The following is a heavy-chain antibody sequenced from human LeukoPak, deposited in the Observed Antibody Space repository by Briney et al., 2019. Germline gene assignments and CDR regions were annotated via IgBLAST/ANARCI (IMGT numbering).Heavy chain of an antibody. CDR3: AKDAPVNIVVVPAANS. Sequence: GGSLRLSCAASGFTFSSYAMSWDRQAPGKGLEWVSAISGSGGGTYYADSVKGRFTISRDNSKNTLYLQMNSLRAEDTAVYYCAKDAPVNIVVVPAANSWGQGTLVTVSS. V-gene: IGHV3-23*01. CDR2: ISGSGGGT. CDR1: GFTFSSYA. J-gene: IGHJ4*02. D-gene: IGHD2-2*01.